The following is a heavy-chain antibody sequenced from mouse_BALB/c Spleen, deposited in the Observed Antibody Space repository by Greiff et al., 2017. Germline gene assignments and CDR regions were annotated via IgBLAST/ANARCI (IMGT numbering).Heavy chain of an antibody. J-gene: IGHJ4*01. CDR1: GFTFSSYA. CDR3: ARGGDYDSGYAMDY. Sequence: EVMLVESGGGLVKPGGSLKLSCAASGFTFSSYAMSWVRQTPEKRLEWVASISSGGSTYYPDSVKGRFTISRDNARNILYLQMSSLRSEDTAMYYCARGGDYDSGYAMDYWGQGTSVTVSS. D-gene: IGHD2-4*01. CDR2: ISSGGST. V-gene: IGHV5-6-5*01.